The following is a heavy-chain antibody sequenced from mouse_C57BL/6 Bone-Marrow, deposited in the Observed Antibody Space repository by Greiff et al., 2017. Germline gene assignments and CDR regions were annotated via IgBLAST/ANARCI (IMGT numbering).Heavy chain of an antibody. V-gene: IGHV5-6*01. CDR1: GFTFSSYG. CDR3: EREGTGKAY. CDR2: ISSGGSYT. Sequence: EVQLVESGGDLVKPGGSLKLSCAASGFTFSSYGMSWVRQTSDKRLEWVATISSGGSYTYYPDSVKGRFTISRDNAKNTLYLQMSSLKSEDTAMYYCEREGTGKAYWGQGTLVTVSA. D-gene: IGHD4-1*01. J-gene: IGHJ3*01.